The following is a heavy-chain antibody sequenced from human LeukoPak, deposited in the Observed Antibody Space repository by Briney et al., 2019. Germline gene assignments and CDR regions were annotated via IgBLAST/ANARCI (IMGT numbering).Heavy chain of an antibody. CDR1: GFTFNNNA. J-gene: IGHJ4*02. D-gene: IGHD2-15*01. V-gene: IGHV3-23*01. Sequence: GGSLRLSCSASGFTFNNNAMDWVRQAPGKGLEWVSGILGGGGATYYADSVKGRFTISRDNSKNTVYLQMTSLTAEDTAVYFCARERGSTYSYPLPIDYWGQGTLVTVSS. CDR3: ARERGSTYSYPLPIDY. CDR2: ILGGGGAT.